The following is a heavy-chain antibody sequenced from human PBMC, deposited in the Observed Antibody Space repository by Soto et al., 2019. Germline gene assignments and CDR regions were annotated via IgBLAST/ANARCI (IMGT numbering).Heavy chain of an antibody. Sequence: QVQLVQSGAEVKKPGSSVKVSCKASGGTFSSYAISWVRQAPGQGLEWMGGIIPIFGTANYAQKFQGRVTITADKSKSTADMELSSLRSEDTDVYYCARDSIAARPRSYYGMDVWGQGTTVTVSS. CDR2: IIPIFGTA. CDR1: GGTFSSYA. J-gene: IGHJ6*02. D-gene: IGHD6-6*01. V-gene: IGHV1-69*06. CDR3: ARDSIAARPRSYYGMDV.